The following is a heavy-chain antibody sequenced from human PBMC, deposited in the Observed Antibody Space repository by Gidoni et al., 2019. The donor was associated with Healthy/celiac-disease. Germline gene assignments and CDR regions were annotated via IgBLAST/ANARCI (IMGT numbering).Heavy chain of an antibody. CDR1: GGTFSSYA. CDR2: IIPIFGTA. Sequence: QVQLVQSGAEVKKPGSSVKVSCKASGGTFSSYAISWVRQAPGQGLEWMGGIIPIFGTANYAQKFQGRVTITADESTSTAYMELSSLRSEDTAVYYCASPAYCGGDCYNYFDYWGQGTLVTVSS. J-gene: IGHJ4*02. CDR3: ASPAYCGGDCYNYFDY. D-gene: IGHD2-21*02. V-gene: IGHV1-69*19.